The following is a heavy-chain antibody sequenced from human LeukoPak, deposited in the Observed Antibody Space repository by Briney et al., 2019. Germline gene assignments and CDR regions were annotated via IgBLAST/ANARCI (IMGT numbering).Heavy chain of an antibody. CDR1: GFTFSSYA. J-gene: IGHJ6*03. Sequence: GGSLRLSCAASGFTFSSYAMSWVRQAPGKGLEWVSAISGSGGSTYYADSVKGRFTISRDNSKNTLYLQMNSLRAEDTAVYYCAKGIEGYDFWSGYYGIGERDYYYYYMDVWGKGTTVTVSS. V-gene: IGHV3-23*01. CDR2: ISGSGGST. CDR3: AKGIEGYDFWSGYYGIGERDYYYYYMDV. D-gene: IGHD3-3*01.